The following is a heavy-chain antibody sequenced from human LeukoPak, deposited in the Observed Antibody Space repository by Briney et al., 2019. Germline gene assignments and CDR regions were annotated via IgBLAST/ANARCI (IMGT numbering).Heavy chain of an antibody. V-gene: IGHV3-30-3*01. Sequence: PGRSLRLSCAASGFTFSSYAMHWVRQAPGKGLEWVAVISYDGSNKYYADSVKGRFTISRDNSKNTLYLQMNSLRAEDTAVYYCARDPFGETQFDYWGQGTLVTVSS. D-gene: IGHD3-10*01. CDR3: ARDPFGETQFDY. CDR2: ISYDGSNK. J-gene: IGHJ4*02. CDR1: GFTFSSYA.